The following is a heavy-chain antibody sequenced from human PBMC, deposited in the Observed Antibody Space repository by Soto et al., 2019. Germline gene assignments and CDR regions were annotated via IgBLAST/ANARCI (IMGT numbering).Heavy chain of an antibody. J-gene: IGHJ6*02. V-gene: IGHV4-34*01. CDR1: GGSFSGYY. Sequence: SETLSLTCAVYGGSFSGYYWSWIRQPPGKGLEWIGEINHSGSTNYNPSLKSRVTISVDTSKNQFSLKLSSVTAADTAVYYCARGEYYDFWSGYYLTYYYYGMDVWGQGTTVTVSS. CDR3: ARGEYYDFWSGYYLTYYYYGMDV. CDR2: INHSGST. D-gene: IGHD3-3*01.